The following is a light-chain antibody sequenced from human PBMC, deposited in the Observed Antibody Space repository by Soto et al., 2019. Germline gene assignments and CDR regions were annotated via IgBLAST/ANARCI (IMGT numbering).Light chain of an antibody. J-gene: IGKJ1*01. V-gene: IGKV4-1*01. CDR3: QQYYSTPLT. CDR2: WAS. CDR1: QSVLYSSNNKNY. Sequence: DIVMTHSPDSLAVSLGERATINCKSSQSVLYSSNNKNYLAWYQQKPGQPPKLLIYWASTRESGAPDRFSGSGSGTDFTLTISSLQAEDVAVYYCQQYYSTPLTFGQGTKVDIK.